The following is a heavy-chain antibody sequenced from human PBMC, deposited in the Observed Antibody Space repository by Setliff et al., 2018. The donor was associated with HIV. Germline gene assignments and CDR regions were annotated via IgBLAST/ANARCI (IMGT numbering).Heavy chain of an antibody. CDR3: ARHGVGYCSSTSCYGVPYYYMDV. D-gene: IGHD2-2*01. CDR1: GGSISSYY. Sequence: SETLSLTCTVSGGSISSYYWSWIRQPAGKGLEWIGRIYTSGNTNYNPSLKSLKSRVTMSVDTSKNQFSLKLSSVTAADTAVYYCARHGVGYCSSTSCYGVPYYYMDVWGKGTTVTVSS. CDR2: IYTSGNT. V-gene: IGHV4-4*07. J-gene: IGHJ6*03.